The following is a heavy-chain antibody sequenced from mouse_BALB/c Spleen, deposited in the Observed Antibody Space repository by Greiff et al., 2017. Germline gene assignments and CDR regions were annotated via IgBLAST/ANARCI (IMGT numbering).Heavy chain of an antibody. CDR1: GYTFTSYW. Sequence: QVQLKESGAELVKPGASVKLSCKASGYTFTSYWMHWVKQRPGQGLEWIGEINPSNGRTNYNEKFKSKATLTVDKSSSTAYMQLSSLTSEDSAVYYCARKDYGYEAMDYWGQGTSVTVSS. CDR2: INPSNGRT. D-gene: IGHD1-2*01. CDR3: ARKDYGYEAMDY. V-gene: IGHV1S81*02. J-gene: IGHJ4*01.